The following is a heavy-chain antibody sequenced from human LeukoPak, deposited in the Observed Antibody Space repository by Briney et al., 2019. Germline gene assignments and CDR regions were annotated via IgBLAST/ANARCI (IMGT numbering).Heavy chain of an antibody. V-gene: IGHV4-34*01. Sequence: PSETLSLTCAVYGGSFSGYYWSWIRQPPGKGLEWIGEINHSGSTNYNPPLKSRVTISVDTSKNQFSLKLSSVTAADTVVYYCAARSPYYDSSGYYYGYWGQGTLVTVSS. D-gene: IGHD3-22*01. CDR2: INHSGST. J-gene: IGHJ4*02. CDR3: AARSPYYDSSGYYYGY. CDR1: GGSFSGYY.